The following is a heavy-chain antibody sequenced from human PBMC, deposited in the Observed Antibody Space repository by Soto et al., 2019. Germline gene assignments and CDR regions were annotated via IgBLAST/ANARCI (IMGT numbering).Heavy chain of an antibody. CDR3: ARGLRYFDWLPTKAYYYYYGMDV. D-gene: IGHD3-9*01. V-gene: IGHV1-69*06. CDR2: IIPIFGTA. CDR1: GGTFSSYA. Sequence: AASVKVSCKASGGTFSSYAISWVRQAPGQGLEWMGGIIPIFGTANYAQKFQGRVTITADKSTSTAYMELSSLRSEDTAVYYCARGLRYFDWLPTKAYYYYYGMDVWGQGTTVTVSS. J-gene: IGHJ6*02.